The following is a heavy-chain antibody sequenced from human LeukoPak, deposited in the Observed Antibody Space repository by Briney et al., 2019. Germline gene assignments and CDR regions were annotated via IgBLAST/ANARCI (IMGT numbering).Heavy chain of an antibody. CDR3: SKAGFDYAWNYLDY. CDR1: GFTFSSYG. V-gene: IGHV3-33*06. J-gene: IGHJ4*02. Sequence: PGGSLRLSCAASGFTFSSYGMHWVRQAPGKGLEWVAVIWYDGSNKYYADSVKGRFTISRDNSKNTLYLQMNSLRAEDTAVYYCSKAGFDYAWNYLDYWGQGTLVTVSS. D-gene: IGHD4-17*01. CDR2: IWYDGSNK.